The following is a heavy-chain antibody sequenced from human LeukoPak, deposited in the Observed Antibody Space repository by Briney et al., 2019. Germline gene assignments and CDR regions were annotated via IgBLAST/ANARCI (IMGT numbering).Heavy chain of an antibody. CDR3: ARPPTVHYGMDV. CDR1: GYTFTSYG. V-gene: IGHV1-18*01. J-gene: IGHJ6*02. Sequence: GASVKVSCKASGYTFTSYGISWVRQAPGQGLEWMGWISAYNGNTNYAQKFQGRVTMTRNTSISTAYMELSSLRSEDTAVYYCARPPTVHYGMDVWGQGTTVTVSS. CDR2: ISAYNGNT.